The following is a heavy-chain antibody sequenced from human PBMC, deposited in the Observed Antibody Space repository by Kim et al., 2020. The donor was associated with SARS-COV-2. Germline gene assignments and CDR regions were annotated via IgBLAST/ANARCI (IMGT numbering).Heavy chain of an antibody. J-gene: IGHJ4*02. V-gene: IGHV3-48*02. CDR2: STGAT. Sequence: STGATYYADSVKGRFTISRDIAKNSLSLQMNSLRDEDTAVYYCARRHFDYWGQGILVTVSS. CDR3: ARRHFDY.